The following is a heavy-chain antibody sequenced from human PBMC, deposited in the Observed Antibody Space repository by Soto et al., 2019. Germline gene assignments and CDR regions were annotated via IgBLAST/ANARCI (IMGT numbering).Heavy chain of an antibody. CDR2: IIPILGIA. D-gene: IGHD2-2*01. CDR1: GGPFRSYT. CDR3: AKGGSYCSSTSCPYYMDV. J-gene: IGHJ6*03. V-gene: IGHV1-69*02. Sequence: GASVKGFCKASGGPFRSYTIRWARPAPGQGIEWMGRIIPILGIANYAQKFQGRVTITADKSTSTAYMELSSLRSGDTAVYYCAKGGSYCSSTSCPYYMDVWGKGTTVTVSS.